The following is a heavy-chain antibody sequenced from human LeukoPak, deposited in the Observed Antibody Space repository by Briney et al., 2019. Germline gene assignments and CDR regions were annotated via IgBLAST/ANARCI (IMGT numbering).Heavy chain of an antibody. J-gene: IGHJ3*02. CDR1: GYTFTSYA. Sequence: GASVKVSFKASGYTFTSYAMNWVRQAPGQGLEWMGWINTNTGNPTYAQGFTGRFVFSLDTSVSTAYLQISSLKAEDTAVYYCARETTYYYDSKRAFDIWGQGTMVTVSS. CDR3: ARETTYYYDSKRAFDI. D-gene: IGHD3-22*01. V-gene: IGHV7-4-1*02. CDR2: INTNTGNP.